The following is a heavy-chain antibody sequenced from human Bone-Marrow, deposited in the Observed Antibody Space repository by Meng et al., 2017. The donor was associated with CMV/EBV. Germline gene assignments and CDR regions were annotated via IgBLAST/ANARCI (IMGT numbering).Heavy chain of an antibody. D-gene: IGHD3-3*01. Sequence: GESLKISCAASGFTFSNYGMHWVRQAPGKGLEWVAVIWYDGSNKYYADSVKGRFTISRDNSQNTVYLQMNSLRAEDTAVYYCAKRGIFGVYIMDVWGRGTTVTSP. CDR2: IWYDGSNK. CDR1: GFTFSNYG. CDR3: AKRGIFGVYIMDV. J-gene: IGHJ6*02. V-gene: IGHV3-33*06.